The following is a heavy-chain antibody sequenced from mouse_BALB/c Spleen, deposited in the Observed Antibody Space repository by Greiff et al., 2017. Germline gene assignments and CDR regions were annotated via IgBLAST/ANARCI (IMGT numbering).Heavy chain of an antibody. CDR1: GYTFTSYW. CDR3: ARGGYYGSSPYYAMDY. Sequence: LVESGAELAKPGASVKMSCKASGYTFTSYWMHWVKQRPGQGLEWIGYINPSTGYTEYNQKFKDKATLTADKSSSTAYMQLSSLTSEDSAVYYCARGGYYGSSPYYAMDYWGQGTSVTVAS. V-gene: IGHV1-7*01. CDR2: INPSTGYT. D-gene: IGHD1-1*01. J-gene: IGHJ4*01.